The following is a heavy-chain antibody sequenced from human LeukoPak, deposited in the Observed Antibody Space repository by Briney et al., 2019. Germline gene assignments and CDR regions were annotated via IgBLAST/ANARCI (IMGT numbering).Heavy chain of an antibody. Sequence: ASVKVSCKAPGYTFTSYGISWVRQAPGQGLEWMGWISAYNGNTNYAQKLQGRVTMTTDTSTSTAYMELRSLRSDDTAVYYCAREVLRYFDWPLDYWGQGTLVTVSS. CDR2: ISAYNGNT. D-gene: IGHD3-9*01. J-gene: IGHJ4*02. CDR1: GYTFTSYG. CDR3: AREVLRYFDWPLDY. V-gene: IGHV1-18*01.